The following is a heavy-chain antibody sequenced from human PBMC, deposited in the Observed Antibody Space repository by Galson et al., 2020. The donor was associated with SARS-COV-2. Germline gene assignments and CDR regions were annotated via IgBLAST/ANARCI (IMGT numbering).Heavy chain of an antibody. CDR1: GGSISSSSYY. V-gene: IGHV4-39*01. D-gene: IGHD3-22*01. CDR2: IYYSGST. Sequence: SETLSLTCTVSGGSISSSSYYWGWIRQPPGKGLEWIGSIYYSGSTYYNPTLKSRVTISVHTSKNQFSLKLSSVTAADTAVYYCARINPSDYYDSSGYQTLEYYFDYWGQGTLVTVSS. CDR3: ARINPSDYYDSSGYQTLEYYFDY. J-gene: IGHJ4*02.